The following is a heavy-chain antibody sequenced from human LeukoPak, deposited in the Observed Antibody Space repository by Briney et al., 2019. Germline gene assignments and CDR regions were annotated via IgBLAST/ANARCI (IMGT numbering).Heavy chain of an antibody. Sequence: GGSLRLSCAVVGFTVSNNYMSWVRQAPGKGLEWVSVIYSGGNTYYVDSVKGRFTISRDNSKNTLYLQMTSLRSEDTAVYYCAINRDSNWFDPWGQGTRVTVSS. V-gene: IGHV3-66*01. J-gene: IGHJ5*02. D-gene: IGHD1-14*01. CDR1: GFTVSNNY. CDR2: IYSGGNT. CDR3: AINRDSNWFDP.